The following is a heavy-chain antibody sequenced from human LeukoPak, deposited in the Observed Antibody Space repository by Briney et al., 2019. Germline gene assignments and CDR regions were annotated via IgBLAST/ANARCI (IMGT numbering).Heavy chain of an antibody. CDR3: ARATNYDLWSAYYHHMDV. CDR1: GGSISDYY. CDR2: IYHSGAT. J-gene: IGHJ6*04. D-gene: IGHD3-3*01. V-gene: IGHV4-59*01. Sequence: SETLSLTCTVSGGSISDYYWSWIRQSPGEGLEWIGYIYHSGATNYTPPLKSRVTISVDTSKNQFSLKLSSVTAADTAVYYCARATNYDLWSAYYHHMDVWGKGTTVTVSS.